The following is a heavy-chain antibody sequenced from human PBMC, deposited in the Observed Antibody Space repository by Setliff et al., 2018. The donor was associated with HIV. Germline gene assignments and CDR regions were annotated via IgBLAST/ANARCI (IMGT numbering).Heavy chain of an antibody. CDR1: GFLFTDYQ. CDR3: TGRTSGYHYVVY. J-gene: IGHJ4*02. CDR2: FNPNRRVT. Sequence: ASVKVSCKASGFLFTDYQIHWVRRAPGQGLEWMGRFNPNRRVTNSPQKFQGRVTMTRDTSINTAYMELSRLTSYDTAIYYCTGRTSGYHYVVYWGQGTLVTAPQ. D-gene: IGHD3-22*01. V-gene: IGHV1-2*06.